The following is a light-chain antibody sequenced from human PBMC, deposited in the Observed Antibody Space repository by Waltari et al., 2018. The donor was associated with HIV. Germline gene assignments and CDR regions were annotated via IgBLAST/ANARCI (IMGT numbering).Light chain of an antibody. CDR1: TLPRQY. CDR2: KDN. Sequence: SFQLTQPPSVSVSPGQTARITCSGETLPRQYVFWYQQRPGQAPVLVIYKDNERPSGIPERFSGSTSGTTVALTSSGVQPEDEADYYCQSSDSSGAYWVFGGGTKLTVL. V-gene: IGLV3-25*03. CDR3: QSSDSSGAYWV. J-gene: IGLJ3*02.